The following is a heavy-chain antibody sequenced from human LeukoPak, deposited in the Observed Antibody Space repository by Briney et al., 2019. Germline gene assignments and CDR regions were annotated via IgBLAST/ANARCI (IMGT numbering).Heavy chain of an antibody. CDR3: VRRDTGWNYFDY. Sequence: SETLSLTCAVSGGSINSHYWGWIRQPPGKGLQWIGDIYYTGKNNYNPSLKSRVTISLDASKDHLSLNLTSVLAADTAIYYCVRRDTGWNYFDYWGQGILVTVSS. D-gene: IGHD6-19*01. J-gene: IGHJ4*02. CDR1: GGSINSHY. CDR2: IYYTGKN. V-gene: IGHV4-59*08.